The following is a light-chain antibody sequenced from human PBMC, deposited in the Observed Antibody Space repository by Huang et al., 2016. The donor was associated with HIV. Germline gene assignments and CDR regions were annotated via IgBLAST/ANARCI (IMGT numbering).Light chain of an antibody. CDR1: KSLLHNNGYNY. Sequence: DIVMTQSPLSLPVTPGEPASISCRSSKSLLHNNGYNYVDWYVLKPGQSPKLLIYLGSHRASGVPDRLSGSGSGTDFTLKFSRVEAEDVGVYYCMQALQIPHSFGQGTKLEIK. CDR2: LGS. V-gene: IGKV2-28*01. J-gene: IGKJ2*03. CDR3: MQALQIPHS.